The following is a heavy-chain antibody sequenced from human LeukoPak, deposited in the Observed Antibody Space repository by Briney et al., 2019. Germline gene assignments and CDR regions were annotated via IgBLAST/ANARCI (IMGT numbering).Heavy chain of an antibody. V-gene: IGHV3-21*01. CDR3: ATDLAPSRWLQLLSGRADAFDI. D-gene: IGHD5-24*01. CDR2: ISSSSSYI. Sequence: KSGGSLRLSCAASGFTFSSYNMNWVRQAPGKGLEWVSSISSSSSYIYYADSVKGRFTISRDNAKNSLYLQMNSLRAEDTAVYYCATDLAPSRWLQLLSGRADAFDIWGQGTMVTVSS. J-gene: IGHJ3*02. CDR1: GFTFSSYN.